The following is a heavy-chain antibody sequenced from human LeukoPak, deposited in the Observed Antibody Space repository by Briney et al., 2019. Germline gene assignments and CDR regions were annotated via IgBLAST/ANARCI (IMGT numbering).Heavy chain of an antibody. Sequence: GGSLRLSCAASGFTVSSNYMSWVRQAPGKGLEWVSVIYSGGSTYYVDTVKGRFTIYRDNSKNKLYLQMNSLRAEDTAVYYCARDRGDILTGYYSGYFDYWGQGTLVTVSS. CDR2: IYSGGST. J-gene: IGHJ4*02. CDR3: ARDRGDILTGYYSGYFDY. D-gene: IGHD3-9*01. V-gene: IGHV3-66*01. CDR1: GFTVSSNY.